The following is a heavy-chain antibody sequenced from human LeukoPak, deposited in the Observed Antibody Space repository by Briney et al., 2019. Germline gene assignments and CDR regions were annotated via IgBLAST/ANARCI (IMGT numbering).Heavy chain of an antibody. CDR1: GFTFSSYA. CDR2: IDDGGTT. J-gene: IGHJ4*02. CDR3: TTVLGSGWYNNFDC. D-gene: IGHD6-19*01. Sequence: PGGSLRLSCAASGFTFSSYAMHWVRQAPGKGLEWVGRIDDGGTTDYAAPVKGRFTISKDDSKNTLFLQMNSLEIEDTAVYYCTTVLGSGWYNNFDCWGQGTLVTVSS. V-gene: IGHV3-15*04.